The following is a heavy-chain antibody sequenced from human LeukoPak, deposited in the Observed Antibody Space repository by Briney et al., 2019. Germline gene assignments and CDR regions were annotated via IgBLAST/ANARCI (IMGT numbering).Heavy chain of an antibody. V-gene: IGHV3-33*01. J-gene: IGHJ4*02. Sequence: PGGSLRLSCAASGFTFSSYGMHWVRQAPGKGLEWVAVIWYDGSNKYYADSVKGRFTISRDNSKNTLYLQMNSLRAEDTAVYYCARSGSSGFPVYFDYWGQGTLVTVSS. CDR3: ARSGSSGFPVYFDY. CDR2: IWYDGSNK. D-gene: IGHD5-12*01. CDR1: GFTFSSYG.